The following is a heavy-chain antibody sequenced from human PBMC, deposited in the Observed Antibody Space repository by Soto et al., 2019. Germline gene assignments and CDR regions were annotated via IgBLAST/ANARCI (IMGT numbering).Heavy chain of an antibody. V-gene: IGHV3-33*01. CDR3: ARDLGVTMVRGVPFDY. CDR2: IWYDGSNK. D-gene: IGHD3-10*01. Sequence: VQLVESGGGVVQPGRSLRLSCAASGFTFSSYGMHWVRQAPGKGLEWVAVIWYDGSNKYYADSVKGRFTISRDNSKNTLYLQMNSLRAEDTAVYYCARDLGVTMVRGVPFDYWGQGTLVTVSS. J-gene: IGHJ4*02. CDR1: GFTFSSYG.